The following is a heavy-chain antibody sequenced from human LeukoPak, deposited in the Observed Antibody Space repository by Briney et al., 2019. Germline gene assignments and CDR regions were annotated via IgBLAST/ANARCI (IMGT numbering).Heavy chain of an antibody. D-gene: IGHD2-21*02. CDR3: ARSHCGGDCYSMKNAFDI. CDR2: INSDGSST. V-gene: IGHV3-74*01. Sequence: GGSLRLSCAASGFTFSSYWMHWVRQAPGKGLVWVSRINSDGSSTSYADSVKGRFTISRDNAKNTLYLQMNSLRAEDTAVYYCARSHCGGDCYSMKNAFDIWGQGTMVTVSS. J-gene: IGHJ3*02. CDR1: GFTFSSYW.